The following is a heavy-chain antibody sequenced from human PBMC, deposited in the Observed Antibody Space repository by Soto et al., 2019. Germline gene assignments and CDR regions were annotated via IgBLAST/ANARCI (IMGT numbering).Heavy chain of an antibody. Sequence: QEQLVDSGGGLVRPGGSLRLSCAASGFTFSAYYMTWMRQAPGKGQERVSYITSSSEYTNYAGSVKGRCTISRYIAKSPPYRHMNSLRVEDTAVNYCVSEDYYGMDVWGQGNTVSVSS. J-gene: IGHJ6*01. CDR2: ITSSSEYT. V-gene: IGHV3-11*05. CDR3: VSEDYYGMDV. CDR1: GFTFSAYY.